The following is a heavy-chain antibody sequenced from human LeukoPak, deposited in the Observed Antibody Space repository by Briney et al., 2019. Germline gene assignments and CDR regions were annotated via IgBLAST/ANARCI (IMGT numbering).Heavy chain of an antibody. J-gene: IGHJ5*02. Sequence: GGSLRLSCAASGFTFSSYGMHWVRQAPGKGLEWVAVIWYDGSNKYYADSVKGRFTISRDNSKNTLYLQSNNLRAEDTAIYYCARGLTYYDILTGYYLGNWFDPWGQGTLVTVSS. CDR2: IWYDGSNK. CDR3: ARGLTYYDILTGYYLGNWFDP. D-gene: IGHD3-9*01. CDR1: GFTFSSYG. V-gene: IGHV3-33*01.